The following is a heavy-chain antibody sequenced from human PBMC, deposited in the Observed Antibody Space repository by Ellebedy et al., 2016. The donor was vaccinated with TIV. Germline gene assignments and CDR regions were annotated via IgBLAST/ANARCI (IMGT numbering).Heavy chain of an antibody. V-gene: IGHV5-51*01. CDR1: GDTFTNYW. CDR3: ARCTLGSGSDT. CDR2: IYPGDSAT. Sequence: GESLKISCRASGDTFTNYWIAWVRQMPGKGLEWMGIIYPGDSATGYSPFFQGHVTISADASISTAYLQLNSLEASDTAVYLRARCTLGSGSDTWGQGTLVTVSS. J-gene: IGHJ5*02. D-gene: IGHD6-25*01.